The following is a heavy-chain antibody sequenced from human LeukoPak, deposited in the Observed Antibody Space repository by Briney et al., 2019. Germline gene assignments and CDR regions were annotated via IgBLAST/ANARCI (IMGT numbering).Heavy chain of an antibody. J-gene: IGHJ3*02. CDR1: GGSISSYY. V-gene: IGHV4-59*12. CDR3: ARDGTGSDAFDI. Sequence: SETLSLTCTVSGGSISSYYWSWIRQPPGKGLEWIGYIYYSGSTNYNPSLKSRVTISVDRSKNQFSLKLSSVTAADTAVYYCARDGTGSDAFDIWGQGTMVTVSS. CDR2: IYYSGST. D-gene: IGHD3-10*01.